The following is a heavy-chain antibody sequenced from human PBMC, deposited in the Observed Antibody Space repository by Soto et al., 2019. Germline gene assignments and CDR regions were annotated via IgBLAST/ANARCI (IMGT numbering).Heavy chain of an antibody. J-gene: IGHJ2*01. CDR2: ISYDGSNK. Sequence: QVPLVESGGGVVQPGRSLRLSCAASGFTFSSYAMHWVRQAQGKGLEGVAVISYDGSNKYYADSVKGRFTISRDNSKNTLYLQMNSLRLEDTAVYYCARPLWRDDYNWGYFDLWGRGTLVTVSS. V-gene: IGHV3-30-3*01. D-gene: IGHD4-4*01. CDR3: ARPLWRDDYNWGYFDL. CDR1: GFTFSSYA.